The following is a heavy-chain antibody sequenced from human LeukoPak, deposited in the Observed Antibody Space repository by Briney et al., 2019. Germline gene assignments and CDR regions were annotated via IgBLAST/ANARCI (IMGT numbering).Heavy chain of an antibody. J-gene: IGHJ1*01. V-gene: IGHV3-21*01. D-gene: IGHD2-2*03. CDR3: ARDGVGYCSSTSCYAQYFQH. CDR1: GFTFSSYS. Sequence: KPGGSLRLSCAASGFTFSSYSMNWGRQAPGKGLEWVSSISSSSSYIYYADSVKGRFTISRDNAKNSLYLQMNSLRAEDTAVYYCARDGVGYCSSTSCYAQYFQHWGQGTLVTVSS. CDR2: ISSSSSYI.